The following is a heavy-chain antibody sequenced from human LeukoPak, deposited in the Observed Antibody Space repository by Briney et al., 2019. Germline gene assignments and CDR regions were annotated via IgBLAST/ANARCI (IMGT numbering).Heavy chain of an antibody. CDR2: IKQDGSEK. CDR1: GFTFTGYW. J-gene: IGHJ4*02. D-gene: IGHD6-19*01. CDR3: AGGGGWVFDL. V-gene: IGHV3-7*01. Sequence: SGGSLRLSCAASGFTFTGYWMTWVRQAPGKGLEWVAIIKQDGSEKYYVDSVKGRFTISRDNTKNSLYLQMSSLRAEDTAVYFCAGGGGWVFDLWGQGTLVTVSS.